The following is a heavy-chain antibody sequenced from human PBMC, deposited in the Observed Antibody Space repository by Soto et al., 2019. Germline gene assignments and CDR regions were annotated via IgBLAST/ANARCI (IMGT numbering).Heavy chain of an antibody. CDR2: VYSSGGT. CDR3: ARGQRFSDWFDP. CDR1: GGSMSSYY. V-gene: IGHV4-4*07. Sequence: SETLSLTCTASGGSMSSYYWTWIRQPAGKGLEWIGRVYSSGGTHYNPSLKSRVTISLDTSKNQFSLRLLSVTDADTAVYYCARGQRFSDWFDPWGQGTLVTAPQ. D-gene: IGHD3-3*01. J-gene: IGHJ5*02.